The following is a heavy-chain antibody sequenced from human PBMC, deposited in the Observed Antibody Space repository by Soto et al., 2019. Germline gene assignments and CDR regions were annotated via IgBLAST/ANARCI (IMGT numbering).Heavy chain of an antibody. CDR2: IIGRGGRT. V-gene: IGHV3-23*04. D-gene: IGHD5-12*01. CDR1: GFTFSNYA. J-gene: IGHJ3*02. CDR3: AKDKSGYDLWAFDM. Sequence: ELHVVESGGGLVQPGGSLRLSCVASGFTFSNYAMNWVRQAPGRGLEWVSSIIGRGGRTNYADSVKGRFTISRDNSKSTVFLQMNSLGADDTEVYYCAKDKSGYDLWAFDMWGQGTMVTVSS.